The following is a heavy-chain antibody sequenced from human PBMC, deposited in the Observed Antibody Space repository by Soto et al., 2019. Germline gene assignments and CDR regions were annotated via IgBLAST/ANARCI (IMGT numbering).Heavy chain of an antibody. J-gene: IGHJ4*02. Sequence: ASVKVSCKASGYSFTSYAMSWVRQAPGQGLEWMGWINAYNGNKKYAQKFQDRVTMTTDTSTNTVYMELRSLTSDDTAVYYCARDGVAVTTGISGYWGQGTLVTVSS. V-gene: IGHV1-18*01. D-gene: IGHD4-4*01. CDR1: GYSFTSYA. CDR2: INAYNGNK. CDR3: ARDGVAVTTGISGY.